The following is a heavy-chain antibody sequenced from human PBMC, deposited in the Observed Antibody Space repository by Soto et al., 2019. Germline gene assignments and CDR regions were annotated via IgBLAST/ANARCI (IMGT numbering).Heavy chain of an antibody. D-gene: IGHD5-18*01. V-gene: IGHV3-64D*08. J-gene: IGHJ6*02. CDR3: VTFNMVTGGGGLAYYYGMDV. CDR1: GFTFSSYA. CDR2: ISSNGGST. Sequence: GGSLRLSCSASGFTFSSYAMHWVRQAPGKGLEYVSAISSNGGSTYYADSVKGRFTISRDNSKNTLYFQMSSLTAEDTAVYYCVTFNMVTGGGGLAYYYGMDVWGQGTTVTVSS.